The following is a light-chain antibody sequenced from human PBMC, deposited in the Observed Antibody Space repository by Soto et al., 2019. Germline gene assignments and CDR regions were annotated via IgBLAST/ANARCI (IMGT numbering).Light chain of an antibody. J-gene: IGKJ4*01. V-gene: IGKV1-33*01. CDR3: QQSHNLPLS. CDR1: QDIDNY. Sequence: DIPMNQSPSSLSASVGDRVTITCQARQDIDNYLNWYQQKPGKAPRLLIYDSSTLQTGVPSRFSGSGSGKDFTFAISSLQPEDIATYYCQQSHNLPLSFGGGTKVQI. CDR2: DSS.